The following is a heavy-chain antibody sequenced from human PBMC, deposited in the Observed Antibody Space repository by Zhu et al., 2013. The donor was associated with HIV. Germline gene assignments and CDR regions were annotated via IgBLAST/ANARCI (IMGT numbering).Heavy chain of an antibody. CDR1: GDTFSSQT. CDR3: ATTVTRFVNIYNN. V-gene: IGHV1-69*18. Sequence: QVQLVQSGAELKRPGSSVTVSCKASGDTFSSQTINWVRQVPGKGFEWMGIIIPGFDTKTYARNFLGRVVLTADESTSTAYMELRSLRSEDTAIYYCATTVTRFVNIYNNWGQGTLVTVSS. J-gene: IGHJ4*02. D-gene: IGHD1-20*01. CDR2: IIPGFDTK.